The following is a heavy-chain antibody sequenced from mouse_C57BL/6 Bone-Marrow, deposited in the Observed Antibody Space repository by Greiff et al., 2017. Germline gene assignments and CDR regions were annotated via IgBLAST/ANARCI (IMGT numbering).Heavy chain of an antibody. J-gene: IGHJ4*01. V-gene: IGHV1-39*01. CDR2: INPNYGTT. Sequence: VHVKQSGPELVKPGASVKISCKASGYSFTDYNMNWVKQSNGKSLEWIGVINPNYGTTSYNQKFKGKATLTVDQSSSTAYMQLNSLTSEDSAVYYCAGANYYGSSYDAMDYWGQGTSVTVSS. CDR3: AGANYYGSSYDAMDY. D-gene: IGHD1-1*01. CDR1: GYSFTDYN.